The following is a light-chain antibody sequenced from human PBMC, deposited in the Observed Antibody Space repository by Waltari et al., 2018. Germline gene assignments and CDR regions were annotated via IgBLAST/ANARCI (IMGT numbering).Light chain of an antibody. V-gene: IGKV3-20*01. J-gene: IGKJ1*01. Sequence: ELVLTQSPGTLSLSPGERATLSCRASQSISKDLAWYQQRPGQAPRLLIYAASTRATGIPARFSGSGFGTDFSLTISRLEPEDIAVYYCQNHERLPAKFGRGTKVEIK. CDR2: AAS. CDR1: QSISKD. CDR3: QNHERLPAK.